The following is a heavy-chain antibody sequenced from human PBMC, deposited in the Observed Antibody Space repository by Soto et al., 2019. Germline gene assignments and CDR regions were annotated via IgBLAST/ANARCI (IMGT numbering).Heavy chain of an antibody. CDR3: ARGGSSWPMDV. D-gene: IGHD6-13*01. Sequence: QPGGSLRLSCAASGFTFSSYAMHWVRQAPGKGLEYVSTISSNGGSTSYANSVKGRFIISRDNSKNTIYLQMGSLRAEDLAVYYCARGGSSWPMDVWGQGTTVTVSS. J-gene: IGHJ6*02. CDR1: GFTFSSYA. CDR2: ISSNGGST. V-gene: IGHV3-64*01.